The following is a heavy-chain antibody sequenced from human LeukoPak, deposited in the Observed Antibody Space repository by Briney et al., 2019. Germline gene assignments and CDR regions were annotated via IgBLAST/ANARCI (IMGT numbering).Heavy chain of an antibody. D-gene: IGHD2-2*02. Sequence: SSVKVSRMASGGTFSNYTISWVRQAPGQGLEWMGRIIPILGISNSAQKFQGRVTISADKSTSTAYLELSRLRSEDTAVYYCASRYCSSTSCYTLSAFDIWCQGTMVTVSS. CDR1: GGTFSNYT. CDR2: IIPILGIS. CDR3: ASRYCSSTSCYTLSAFDI. J-gene: IGHJ3*02. V-gene: IGHV1-69*02.